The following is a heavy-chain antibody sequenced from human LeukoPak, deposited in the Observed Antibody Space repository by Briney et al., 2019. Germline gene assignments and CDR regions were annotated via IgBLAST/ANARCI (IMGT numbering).Heavy chain of an antibody. J-gene: IGHJ1*01. Sequence: PSETLSLTCAVYGGSFSGYYWSWIRQPPGKGLEWIGEINHSGSTNYNPSLKSRVTISVGTSKNQFSLKLSSVTAADTAVYHCARGRTLVLSYFQHWGQGTLVTVSS. D-gene: IGHD6-13*01. CDR3: ARGRTLVLSYFQH. CDR1: GGSFSGYY. V-gene: IGHV4-34*01. CDR2: INHSGST.